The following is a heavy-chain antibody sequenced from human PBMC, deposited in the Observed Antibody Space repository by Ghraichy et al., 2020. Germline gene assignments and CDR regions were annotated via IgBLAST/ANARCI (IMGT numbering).Heavy chain of an antibody. J-gene: IGHJ4*02. CDR2: INHSGST. CDR3: ARRAYSSRGYSYGYFDY. Sequence: SETLSLTCAVYGGSFSGYYWSWIRQPPGKGLEWIGEINHSGSTNYNPSLKSRVTISVDTSKNQFSLKLSSVTAADTAVYYCARRAYSSRGYSYGYFDYWGQGTLVTVSS. V-gene: IGHV4-34*01. CDR1: GGSFSGYY. D-gene: IGHD5-18*01.